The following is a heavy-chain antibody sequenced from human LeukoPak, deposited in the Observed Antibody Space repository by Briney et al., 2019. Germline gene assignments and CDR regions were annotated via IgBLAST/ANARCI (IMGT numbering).Heavy chain of an antibody. Sequence: GGSLRLSCAASGFTFSSYSMNWVRQAPGKGLEWVSYISSSSSTIYYADSVKGRFTISRDNAKNSLYLQMNSLRAEDTAVYYCARDSDLRITMVRGVNGDFDYWGQGTLVTVSS. CDR3: ARDSDLRITMVRGVNGDFDY. V-gene: IGHV3-48*04. D-gene: IGHD3-10*01. CDR2: ISSSSSTI. J-gene: IGHJ4*02. CDR1: GFTFSSYS.